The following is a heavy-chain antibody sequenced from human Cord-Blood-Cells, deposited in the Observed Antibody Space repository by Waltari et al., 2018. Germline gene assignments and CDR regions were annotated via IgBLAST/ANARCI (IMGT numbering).Heavy chain of an antibody. CDR1: GFTFSGYG. D-gene: IGHD3-22*01. Sequence: QVQLVESGGGVVQPGRSLRLSCAASGFTFSGYGLHWVRQAPGKGLEWVAVIWYDGSNKYYADSVKGRFTISRDNSKNTLYLQMNSLRAEDTAVYYCARNYDSSGYDAFDIWGQGTMVTVSS. CDR3: ARNYDSSGYDAFDI. CDR2: IWYDGSNK. V-gene: IGHV3-33*01. J-gene: IGHJ3*02.